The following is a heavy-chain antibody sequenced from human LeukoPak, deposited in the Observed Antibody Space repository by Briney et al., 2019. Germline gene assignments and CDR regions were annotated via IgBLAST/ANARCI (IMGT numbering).Heavy chain of an antibody. Sequence: QPGGSLRLSCVASGFTFGSYSMNWVRQAPGKGLEWVSYISSGSSIMYYADSVKGRFTISRDNAKNSLYLQMNSLTAEDTAVYYCVGPPCLRGGYCSSNSWGQGTLVTVDS. D-gene: IGHD2-15*01. CDR3: VGPPCLRGGYCSSNS. CDR1: GFTFGSYS. J-gene: IGHJ4*02. CDR2: ISSGSSIM. V-gene: IGHV3-48*04.